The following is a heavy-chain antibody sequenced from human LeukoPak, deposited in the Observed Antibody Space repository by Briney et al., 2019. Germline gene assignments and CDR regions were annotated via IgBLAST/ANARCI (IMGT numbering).Heavy chain of an antibody. CDR1: GFTFSNFA. V-gene: IGHV3-23*01. CDR3: AKDRATSSGSYYGYFGY. Sequence: GGSLRLSCAATGFTFSNFAMSWVRQAPGKGPEWLSAISISGDTTYYADSVKGRFTISRDNSKNTLYLQMNSLRAEDTALYYCAKDRATSSGSYYGYFGYWGQGTLVTVAS. J-gene: IGHJ4*02. D-gene: IGHD1-26*01. CDR2: ISISGDTT.